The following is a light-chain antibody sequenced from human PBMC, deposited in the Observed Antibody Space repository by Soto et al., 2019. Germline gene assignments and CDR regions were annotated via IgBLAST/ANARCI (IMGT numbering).Light chain of an antibody. J-gene: IGLJ2*01. CDR1: NIGSKG. V-gene: IGLV3-21*04. Sequence: SYELTQPPSVSVAPGKTASISCGGNNIGSKGVHWYQQKPGQAPVLVIYSDTDLPPVIPERFSGSNSANLATLTITRVEAGDDAHYYRQVWDIGSAHVVFGGGTKLTVL. CDR2: SDT. CDR3: QVWDIGSAHVV.